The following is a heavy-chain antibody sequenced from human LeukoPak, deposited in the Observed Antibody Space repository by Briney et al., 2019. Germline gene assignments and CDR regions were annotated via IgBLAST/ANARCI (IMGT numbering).Heavy chain of an antibody. CDR3: AKDQDPYSGSYDYFDY. V-gene: IGHV3-53*01. CDR1: GFTVSSNY. J-gene: IGHJ4*02. Sequence: GGSLRLSCAASGFTVSSNYMSWVRQAPGKGLEWVSVIYSGGSTYYADSVKGRFTISRDNSKNTLYLQMNNLRAEDTAVYYCAKDQDPYSGSYDYFDYWGQGTLVTVSS. D-gene: IGHD1-26*01. CDR2: IYSGGST.